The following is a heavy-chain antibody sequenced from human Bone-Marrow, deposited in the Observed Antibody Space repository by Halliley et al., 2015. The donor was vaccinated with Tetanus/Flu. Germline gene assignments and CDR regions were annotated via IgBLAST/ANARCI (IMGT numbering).Heavy chain of an antibody. D-gene: IGHD4-4*01. V-gene: IGHV4-31*02. J-gene: IGHJ4*02. Sequence: EGIATMYYTGTPYYNPSLKGRLTMSLDTSQTQFSMKLTSVTAADTAVYFCARGYSNFVGYYFDYWGQGALVTVSS. CDR3: ARGYSNFVGYYFDY. CDR2: MYYTGTP.